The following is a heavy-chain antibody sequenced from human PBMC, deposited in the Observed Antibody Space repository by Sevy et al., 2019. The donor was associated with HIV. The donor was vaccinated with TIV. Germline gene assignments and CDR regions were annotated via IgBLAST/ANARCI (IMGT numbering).Heavy chain of an antibody. Sequence: ASVKVSCKASGYTFTSYAMHWVRQAPGQRLEWMGWINAGNGNTKYSQKFQGRVTITRDTSASTAYMELSSLRSEDTAVYYCARWPPVRAMGSVSAFDIWGQGTMVTVSS. D-gene: IGHD5-18*01. J-gene: IGHJ3*02. CDR3: ARWPPVRAMGSVSAFDI. V-gene: IGHV1-3*01. CDR1: GYTFTSYA. CDR2: INAGNGNT.